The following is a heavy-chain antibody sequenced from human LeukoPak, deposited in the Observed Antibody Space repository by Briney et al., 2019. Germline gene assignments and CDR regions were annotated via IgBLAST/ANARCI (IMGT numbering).Heavy chain of an antibody. CDR3: ARRGRNTVTAGP. D-gene: IGHD4-17*01. CDR2: IDPSDSYT. V-gene: IGHV5-10-1*01. J-gene: IGHJ5*02. CDR1: GYSFTSYW. Sequence: GESLKISCKGSGYSFTSYWISWVRQMPGKGLEWMGRIDPSDSYTNYSPSFQGHVTISADKSISTAYLQWSSLKASDTAMYYCARRGRNTVTAGPWGRGPLVTVPS.